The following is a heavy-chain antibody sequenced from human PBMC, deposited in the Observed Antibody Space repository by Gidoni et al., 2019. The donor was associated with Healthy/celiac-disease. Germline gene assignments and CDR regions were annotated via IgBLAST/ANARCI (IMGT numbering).Heavy chain of an antibody. CDR3: ARAYDSSASGDY. D-gene: IGHD3-22*01. J-gene: IGHJ4*02. V-gene: IGHV4-30-2*04. Sequence: KSRVTISVDTSKNQFSLKLSSVTAADTAVYYCARAYDSSASGDYWGQGTLVTVSS.